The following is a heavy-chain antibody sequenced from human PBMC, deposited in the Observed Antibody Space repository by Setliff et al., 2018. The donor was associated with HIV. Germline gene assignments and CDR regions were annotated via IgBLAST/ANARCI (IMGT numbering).Heavy chain of an antibody. CDR2: IYYSGST. J-gene: IGHJ6*02. Sequence: KPSETLSLTCIVSGGSISSGGYYWSWIRQHPGKGLEWIGYIYYSGSTYCNSSLKSRVIISVDTSKNQFSLKLSSVTAADTAVYYCARENYDSSMDVWGQGTTVTVSS. D-gene: IGHD3-3*01. CDR3: ARENYDSSMDV. CDR1: GGSISSGGYY. V-gene: IGHV4-31*02.